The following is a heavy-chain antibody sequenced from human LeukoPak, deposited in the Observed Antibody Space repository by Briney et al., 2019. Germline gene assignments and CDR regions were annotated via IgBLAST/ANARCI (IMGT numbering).Heavy chain of an antibody. D-gene: IGHD6-19*01. Sequence: GGSLRLSCAASGFTFDDYAMHWVRHAPGKGLEWVSGISWNSGSIGYADSVKGRFTISRDNAKNSLYLQMNSLRAEDTAVYYCARVTSSGWFPFGYWGQGTLVTVSS. CDR1: GFTFDDYA. CDR3: ARVTSSGWFPFGY. CDR2: ISWNSGSI. V-gene: IGHV3-9*01. J-gene: IGHJ4*02.